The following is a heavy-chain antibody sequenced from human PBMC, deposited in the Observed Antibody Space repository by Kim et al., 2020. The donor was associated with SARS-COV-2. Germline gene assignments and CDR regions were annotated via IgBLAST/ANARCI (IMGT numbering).Heavy chain of an antibody. CDR1: GGTFSSYA. V-gene: IGHV1-69*04. Sequence: SVKVSCKASGGTFSSYAISWVRQAPGQGLEWMGRIIPILGIANYAQKFQGRVTITADKSTSTAYMELSSLRSEDTAVYYCARDGGNNWQQLPPRGYYYYGMDVWGQGTTVTVSS. D-gene: IGHD6-13*01. CDR3: ARDGGNNWQQLPPRGYYYYGMDV. J-gene: IGHJ6*02. CDR2: IIPILGIA.